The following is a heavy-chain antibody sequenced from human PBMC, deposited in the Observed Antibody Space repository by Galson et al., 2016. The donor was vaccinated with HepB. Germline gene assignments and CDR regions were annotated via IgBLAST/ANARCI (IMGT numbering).Heavy chain of an antibody. D-gene: IGHD3-10*01. J-gene: IGHJ4*02. CDR1: GFTFSRYG. Sequence: SLRLSCAASGFTFSRYGMHWVRQAPGKGLEWVTFISYDGSNKYYAGSVKGRFTISRDNSKNTLYLLMNSLRAEDPAVYYCAKDPYYYGSGGYLYFHYWGQGTLVTVSS. V-gene: IGHV3-30*18. CDR2: ISYDGSNK. CDR3: AKDPYYYGSGGYLYFHY.